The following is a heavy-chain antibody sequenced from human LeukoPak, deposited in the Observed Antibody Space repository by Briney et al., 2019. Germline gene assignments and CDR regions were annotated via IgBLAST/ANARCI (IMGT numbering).Heavy chain of an antibody. V-gene: IGHV3-11*04. Sequence: GGSLRLSCAASGFTFSDYYMSWIRQAPGKGLEWVSYISSSGSTIYYADSVKGRFTISRDNAKNSLYLQMNSLRAEDTAVYYCARDLSRYYDILTGYHPFDYWGQGTLVTVSS. J-gene: IGHJ4*02. CDR1: GFTFSDYY. CDR3: ARDLSRYYDILTGYHPFDY. D-gene: IGHD3-9*01. CDR2: ISSSGSTI.